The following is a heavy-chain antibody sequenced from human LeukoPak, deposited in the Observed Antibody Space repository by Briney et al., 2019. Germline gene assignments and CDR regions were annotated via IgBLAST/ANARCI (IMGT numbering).Heavy chain of an antibody. Sequence: GGSLRLSCAASGFTFDDYAMHWVRQAPGKGLEWVSGISWNSGSIGYADSVKGRFTISRGNAKNSLYLQMNSLRAEDTALYYCAKRSSGYYFDYWGQGTLVTVSS. J-gene: IGHJ4*02. CDR2: ISWNSGSI. V-gene: IGHV3-9*01. D-gene: IGHD3-22*01. CDR3: AKRSSGYYFDY. CDR1: GFTFDDYA.